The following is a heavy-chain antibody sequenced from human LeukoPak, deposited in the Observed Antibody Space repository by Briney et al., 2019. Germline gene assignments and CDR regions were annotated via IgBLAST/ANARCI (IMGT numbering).Heavy chain of an antibody. CDR1: GGSFSGYS. J-gene: IGHJ3*02. Sequence: PSETLSLTCAVYGGSFSGYSWSWIRQPPGKGLEWIGYIYHSGSTYYNPSLKSRVTISVDRSKNQFSLKLSSVTAADAAVYYCARDSPGHAFDIWGQGTMVTVSS. CDR2: IYHSGST. V-gene: IGHV4-30-2*01. CDR3: ARDSPGHAFDI. D-gene: IGHD2-8*02.